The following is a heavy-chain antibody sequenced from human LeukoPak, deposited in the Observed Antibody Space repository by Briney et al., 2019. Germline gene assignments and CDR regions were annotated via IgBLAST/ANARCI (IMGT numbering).Heavy chain of an antibody. V-gene: IGHV4-39*02. CDR3: ARRRVTVIVVSTFDS. CDR2: IYYNGNT. CDR1: GGSISTYSHF. D-gene: IGHD3-22*01. J-gene: IGHJ4*02. Sequence: SETLSLTCAVSGGSISTYSHFWGWIRQPPGKGLEWIAAIYYNGNTYYNPSLKSRVTISLDTSKNHFSLKVSSMTAADTAVYYCARRRVTVIVVSTFDSWGQGTLVTVSS.